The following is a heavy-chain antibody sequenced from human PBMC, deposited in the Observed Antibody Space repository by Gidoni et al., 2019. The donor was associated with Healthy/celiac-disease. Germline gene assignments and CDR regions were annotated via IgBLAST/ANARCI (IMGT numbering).Heavy chain of an antibody. D-gene: IGHD3-10*01. Sequence: QVQLVQSGAEVKKHGASVKVSCQASGHTFTTYYMHWVRQAPGQGLEWMGIINPSGGSTSYAQKFQGRVTMTRDTSTSTVYMELSSLRSEDTAVYYCARGEDYYGSGSYLPGSAFDIWGQGTMVTVSS. CDR1: GHTFTTYY. V-gene: IGHV1-46*03. CDR3: ARGEDYYGSGSYLPGSAFDI. CDR2: INPSGGST. J-gene: IGHJ3*02.